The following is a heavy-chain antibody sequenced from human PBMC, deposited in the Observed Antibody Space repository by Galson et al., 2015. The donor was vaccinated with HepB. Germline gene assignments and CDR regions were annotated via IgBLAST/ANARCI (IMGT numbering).Heavy chain of an antibody. CDR3: ARESDWHYMDV. Sequence: SLRLSCAASGFTFSDYYMSWIRQAPGKGLEWVSYISSSGSTVYYADSVKGRFTISRDNAKNSLYLQMNSLRAEDTAVYYCARESDWHYMDVWGKGTTVTASS. V-gene: IGHV3-11*01. CDR2: ISSSGSTV. J-gene: IGHJ6*03. CDR1: GFTFSDYY. D-gene: IGHD3/OR15-3a*01.